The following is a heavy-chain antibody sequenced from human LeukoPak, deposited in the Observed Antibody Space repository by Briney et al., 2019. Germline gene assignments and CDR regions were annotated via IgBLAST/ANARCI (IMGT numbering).Heavy chain of an antibody. CDR1: GYTFTGYY. Sequence: ASVKVSCKASGYTFTGYYMHWVRQAPGQGLEWMGRINPNSGGTNYAQKFQGRVTMTRDTSISTAYMELSRLRSDDTAVYYCARSKIAVAGYDFDYWGQGTLVTVSS. D-gene: IGHD6-19*01. CDR3: ARSKIAVAGYDFDY. V-gene: IGHV1-2*06. J-gene: IGHJ4*02. CDR2: INPNSGGT.